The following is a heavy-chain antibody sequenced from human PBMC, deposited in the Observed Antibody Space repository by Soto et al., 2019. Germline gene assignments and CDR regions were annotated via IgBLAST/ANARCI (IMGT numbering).Heavy chain of an antibody. CDR3: AKGIAIVVVPAAIGGMDV. J-gene: IGHJ6*02. Sequence: GWSLRLSCAASGFTFSSYAMSWVRQAPGKGLEWVSAISGSGGSTYYADSVKGRFTISRDNSKNTLYLQMNSLRAEDTAVYYCAKGIAIVVVPAAIGGMDVWGQGTTVTVS. D-gene: IGHD2-2*01. CDR2: ISGSGGST. V-gene: IGHV3-23*01. CDR1: GFTFSSYA.